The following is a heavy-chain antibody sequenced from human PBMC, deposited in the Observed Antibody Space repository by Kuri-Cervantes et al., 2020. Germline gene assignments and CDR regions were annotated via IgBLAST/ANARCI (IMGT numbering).Heavy chain of an antibody. J-gene: IGHJ3*02. D-gene: IGHD4-17*01. CDR1: GGTFSSYA. CDR2: IIPIFGTA. V-gene: IGHV1-69*06. Sequence: SVKVSCKASGGTFSSYAISWVRQAPGQGLEWMGGIIPIFGTANYAQKFQGRVTITADKSTSTAYMELSSLRSEGTAVYYCSTDTVTTTGNAFDIWGQGTMVTVSS. CDR3: STDTVTTTGNAFDI.